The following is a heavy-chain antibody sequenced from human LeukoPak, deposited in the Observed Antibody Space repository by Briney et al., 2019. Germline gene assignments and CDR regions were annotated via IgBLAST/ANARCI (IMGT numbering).Heavy chain of an antibody. J-gene: IGHJ6*02. CDR2: ISAYNGNT. CDR1: GYTFTSYG. CDR3: ARDSPIDYGDYVIYYYYGMDV. D-gene: IGHD4-17*01. Sequence: GASVKVSCKASGYTFTSYGISWVRQAPGQGLEWMGWISAYNGNTNYAQKLQGRVTMTTDTSTSTAYMELRSLRSDDTAVYYCARDSPIDYGDYVIYYYYGMDVWGQGTTVTVSS. V-gene: IGHV1-18*01.